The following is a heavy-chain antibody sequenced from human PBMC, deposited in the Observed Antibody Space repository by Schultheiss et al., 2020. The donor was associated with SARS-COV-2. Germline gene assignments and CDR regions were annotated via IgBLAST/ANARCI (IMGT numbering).Heavy chain of an antibody. D-gene: IGHD3-3*01. CDR2: ISGSGGST. CDR3: AKDGELGITIFGVVIDHEDYYYGMDV. J-gene: IGHJ6*02. Sequence: GESLKISCAASGFTFSSYAMSWVRQAPGKGLEWVSAISGSGGSTYYADSVKGRFTISRDNSKNTLYLQMNSLRSEDTAVYYCAKDGELGITIFGVVIDHEDYYYGMDVWGQGTTVTVSS. CDR1: GFTFSSYA. V-gene: IGHV3-23*01.